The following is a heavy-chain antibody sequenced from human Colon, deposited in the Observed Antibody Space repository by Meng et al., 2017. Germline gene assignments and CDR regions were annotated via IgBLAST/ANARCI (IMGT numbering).Heavy chain of an antibody. CDR3: AREAYYYDSSGYYSESWYFDL. CDR1: GGSFSGYY. D-gene: IGHD3-22*01. Sequence: QVQLQEGAEGLLSPSRTLSPTVAVYGGSFSGYYWCWIRQPPGKGLEWIGEINHSGSTNYNPSLKSRVTISVDTSKNQFSLKLSSVTAADTAVYYCAREAYYYDSSGYYSESWYFDLWGRGTLVTVSS. V-gene: IGHV4-34*01. J-gene: IGHJ2*01. CDR2: INHSGST.